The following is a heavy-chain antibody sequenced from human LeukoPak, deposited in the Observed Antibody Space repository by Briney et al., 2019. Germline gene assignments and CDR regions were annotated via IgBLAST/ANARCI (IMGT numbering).Heavy chain of an antibody. CDR2: INHRGST. CDR3: ARSGSGWYDNYNWFDP. D-gene: IGHD6-19*01. CDR1: GGSFSGYY. V-gene: IGHV4-34*01. J-gene: IGHJ5*02. Sequence: SSETLSLTCAVYGGSFSGYYWSWIRQPPGRGLEWIGEINHRGSTNYNPSLKSRVTISVDTSKNQFSLKLSSVTAADTAVYYCARSGSGWYDNYNWFDPWGQGTLVTVSS.